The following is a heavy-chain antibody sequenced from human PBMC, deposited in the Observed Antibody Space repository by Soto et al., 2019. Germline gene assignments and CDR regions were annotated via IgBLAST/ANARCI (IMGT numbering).Heavy chain of an antibody. CDR2: INHSGST. Sequence: SETLSLTCAVYGGSFSGYYWSWIRQPPGKGLEWIGDINHSGSTNYNPSLKSRVTISVDTSKNQFSLKLSSVTAADTAVYYCARDVAYYYGSGSYYNSKHNWFDPWGQGTLVTVSS. D-gene: IGHD3-10*01. CDR1: GGSFSGYY. J-gene: IGHJ5*02. V-gene: IGHV4-34*01. CDR3: ARDVAYYYGSGSYYNSKHNWFDP.